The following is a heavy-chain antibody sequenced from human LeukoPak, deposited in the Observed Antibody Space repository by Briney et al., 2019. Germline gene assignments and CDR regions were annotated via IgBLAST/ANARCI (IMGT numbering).Heavy chain of an antibody. CDR2: MYGSGST. V-gene: IGHV4-4*07. J-gene: IGHJ6*03. Sequence: PSETLSLTCTVSGASISNYYWSWIRQPAGKGLEWIGRMYGSGSTNYNPSLESRVTLSFDTSNNQFSLRLTSVTAADTAVYYCAREDPDTLMFYYYYYMDVWGKGTTVTVSS. CDR3: AREDPDTLMFYYYYYMDV. CDR1: GASISNYY. D-gene: IGHD5-18*01.